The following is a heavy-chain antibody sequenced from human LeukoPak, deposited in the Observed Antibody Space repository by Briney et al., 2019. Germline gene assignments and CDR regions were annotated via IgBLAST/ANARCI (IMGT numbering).Heavy chain of an antibody. Sequence: GGSLSLSCSASGFTFTNYGMSWVRQAPGKGLEWVSGLSGSGDGQFYADSVEGRFTISRDIFNNIWYLQMNSLRAEDTAVYYCAKGCQCPSGLSSWFDPRGQGTLVAVSS. CDR2: LSGSGDGQ. J-gene: IGHJ5*02. V-gene: IGHV3-23*01. D-gene: IGHD1-14*01. CDR1: GFTFTNYG. CDR3: AKGCQCPSGLSSWFDP.